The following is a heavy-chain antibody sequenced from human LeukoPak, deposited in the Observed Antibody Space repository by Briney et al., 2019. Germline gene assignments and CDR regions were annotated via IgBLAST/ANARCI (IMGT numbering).Heavy chain of an antibody. CDR3: ARGGATGGYSTPNWFDP. V-gene: IGHV1-46*01. J-gene: IGHJ5*02. Sequence: GASVKVSCKASGYTFTSYYMHWVRQAPGQGLEWMGIINPSGGSTSYAQKFQGRVTMTRDTSTSTDYMELSSLRSEDTAVYYCARGGATGGYSTPNWFDPWGQGTLVTVSS. CDR1: GYTFTSYY. D-gene: IGHD2-15*01. CDR2: INPSGGST.